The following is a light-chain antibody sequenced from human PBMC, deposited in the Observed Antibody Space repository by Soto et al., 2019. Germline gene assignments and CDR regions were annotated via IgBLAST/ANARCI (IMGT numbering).Light chain of an antibody. CDR2: EVS. Sequence: QSVLTQPASVSGSPGQSITISCTGTSSDVGSYNLVSWYQQHPGKAPELMIYEVSKRPSGVSNRFSGSKSGNTASLTISGLQAEDEADYYCCSYAGSSTFVFGGGTKLTVL. J-gene: IGLJ2*01. V-gene: IGLV2-23*02. CDR1: SSDVGSYNL. CDR3: CSYAGSSTFV.